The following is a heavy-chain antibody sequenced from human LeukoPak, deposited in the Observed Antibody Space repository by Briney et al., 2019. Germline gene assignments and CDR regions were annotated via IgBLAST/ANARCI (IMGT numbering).Heavy chain of an antibody. D-gene: IGHD3-10*01. V-gene: IGHV3-13*01. CDR2: ILVNGDT. J-gene: IGHJ3*02. CDR1: GFAFSNFD. CDR3: IRDRFGERTFEI. Sequence: GTLRLSCAASGFAFSNFDMHWVRQSPGGRLEWGAHILVNGDTQYTGSVKGRFTISREHAKSAVYLQMNSLRDGDTAVYHCIRDRFGERTFEIWGQGTMVSVSS.